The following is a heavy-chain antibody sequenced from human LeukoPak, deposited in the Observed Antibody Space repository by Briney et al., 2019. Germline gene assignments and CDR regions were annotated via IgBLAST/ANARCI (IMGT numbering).Heavy chain of an antibody. V-gene: IGHV4-59*12. CDR1: GGSISSYY. J-gene: IGHJ6*02. CDR3: ARSDPYYDFWSGYYTVSYYGMDV. Sequence: KTSETLSLTCTVSGGSISSYYWSWIRQPPGKGLEWIGYIYYSGSTNYNPSLKSRVTISVDTSKNQFSLKLSSVTAADTAVYYCARSDPYYDFWSGYYTVSYYGMDVWGQGTTVTVSS. D-gene: IGHD3-3*01. CDR2: IYYSGST.